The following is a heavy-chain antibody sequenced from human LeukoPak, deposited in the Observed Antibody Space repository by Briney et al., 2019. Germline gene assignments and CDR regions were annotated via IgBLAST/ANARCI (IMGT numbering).Heavy chain of an antibody. D-gene: IGHD3-3*01. CDR2: INPNSGGI. Sequence: ASVKVSCKASGYTFTGYYMRWVRQAPGQGLEWMGWINPNSGGINYAQKFQGRVTMTRDTSISTAYMELSRLRSDDTAVYYCARVGDFWSGYYQTYYYYMDVWGKGTTVTVSS. J-gene: IGHJ6*03. CDR3: ARVGDFWSGYYQTYYYYMDV. CDR1: GYTFTGYY. V-gene: IGHV1-2*02.